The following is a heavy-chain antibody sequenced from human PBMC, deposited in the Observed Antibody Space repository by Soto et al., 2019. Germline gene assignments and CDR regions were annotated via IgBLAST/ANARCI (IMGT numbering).Heavy chain of an antibody. J-gene: IGHJ4*02. V-gene: IGHV4-31*03. CDR1: GGSISGGYY. D-gene: IGHD3-16*02. CDR3: ARPMRLGELSLGY. Sequence: QVQLQESGPGLVKPSQTLSLTCSVSGGSISGGYYWSWIRQYPGKGLEWIGYIYYTGRTYYNPSLKCRSASSVDTSKNQFSLKLSSVTAADTAMYYCARPMRLGELSLGYWGQGILVTVSS. CDR2: IYYTGRT.